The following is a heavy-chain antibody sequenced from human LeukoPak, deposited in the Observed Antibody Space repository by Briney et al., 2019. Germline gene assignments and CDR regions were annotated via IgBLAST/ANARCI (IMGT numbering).Heavy chain of an antibody. Sequence: GASVKVSCKASGYTFTSYAMNWVQQAPGQGLEWMGWINTNTGNPTYAQGFTGRFVFSLDTSVSTAYLQISSLKAEDTAVYYCARDSDRGYYDSSGYPGLPGPWGQGTLVTVSS. CDR3: ARDSDRGYYDSSGYPGLPGP. CDR2: INTNTGNP. V-gene: IGHV7-4-1*02. D-gene: IGHD3-22*01. J-gene: IGHJ5*02. CDR1: GYTFTSYA.